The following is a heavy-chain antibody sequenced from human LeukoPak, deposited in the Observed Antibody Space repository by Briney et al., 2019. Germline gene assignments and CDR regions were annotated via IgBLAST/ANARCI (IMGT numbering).Heavy chain of an antibody. CDR3: AGVRAHHDVDY. CDR2: IYYSGST. D-gene: IGHD1-1*01. V-gene: IGHV4-59*06. J-gene: IGHJ4*02. CDR1: GGSISSYY. Sequence: SETLSLTCTVSGGSISSYYWSWIRQPPGKGLEWIGYIYYSGSTYYNPSLKSRVTISVDTSKNQFSLKLSSVTAADTAVYYCAGVRAHHDVDYWGQGTLVTVSS.